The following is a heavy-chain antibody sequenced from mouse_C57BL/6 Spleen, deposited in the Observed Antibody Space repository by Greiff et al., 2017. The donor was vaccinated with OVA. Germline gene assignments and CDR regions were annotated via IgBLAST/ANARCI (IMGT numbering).Heavy chain of an antibody. CDR1: GFTFTDYY. Sequence: EVKLMESGGGLVQPGGSLSLSCAASGFTFTDYYMSWVRQPPGKALEWLGFIRNKANGYTTEYSASVKGRFTISRDNSQSILYLQMNALRAEDSATYYCARYPLYNGNFHWYFDVWGTGTTVTVSS. D-gene: IGHD2-1*01. J-gene: IGHJ1*03. V-gene: IGHV7-3*01. CDR2: IRNKANGYTT. CDR3: ARYPLYNGNFHWYFDV.